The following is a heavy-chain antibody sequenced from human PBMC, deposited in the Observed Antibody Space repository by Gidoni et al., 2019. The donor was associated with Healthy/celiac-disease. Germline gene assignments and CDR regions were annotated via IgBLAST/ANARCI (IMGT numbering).Heavy chain of an antibody. CDR2: IYPGDSDT. J-gene: IGHJ4*02. Sequence: VQLVQYGAEVKTPGESLEISCVGSGYGFTSYWIGWVGQMPGKGLEWMGIIYPGDSDTRYSPSFQGQVTISADKSISTAYLQWSSLKASDTAMYYCARLFRSGTSDYWGQGTLVTVSS. CDR1: GYGFTSYW. D-gene: IGHD6-13*01. V-gene: IGHV5-51*03. CDR3: ARLFRSGTSDY.